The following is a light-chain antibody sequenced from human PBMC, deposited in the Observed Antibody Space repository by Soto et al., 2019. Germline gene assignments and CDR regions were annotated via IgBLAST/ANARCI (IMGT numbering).Light chain of an antibody. Sequence: EIVMTQSPATLSVSPGERATLSCRASQSVSSNLAWYQQKPGQAPRLLIYGASSRATGIAARFSSSGSGTEFTLTISSRQSEDFAVYYCRQYNDSPPNTFGQGTRLEIK. V-gene: IGKV3-15*01. CDR3: RQYNDSPPNT. CDR2: GAS. J-gene: IGKJ5*01. CDR1: QSVSSN.